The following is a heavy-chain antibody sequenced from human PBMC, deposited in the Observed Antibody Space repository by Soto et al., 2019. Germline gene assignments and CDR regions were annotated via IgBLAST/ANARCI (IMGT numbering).Heavy chain of an antibody. V-gene: IGHV4-59*08. CDR2: VYYSGTP. J-gene: IGHJ5*02. CDR1: GDSITTYV. Sequence: PSETLSLTCTVSGDSITTYVWNWIRQSPGKGLEWIGYVYYSGTPHYNPSLKSRVTMSLDTSKNQFSLMLSSVTAADTAVYYCARRVTRASVTAGNDNWFDPWGQGTPVTVPS. D-gene: IGHD2-21*02. CDR3: ARRVTRASVTAGNDNWFDP.